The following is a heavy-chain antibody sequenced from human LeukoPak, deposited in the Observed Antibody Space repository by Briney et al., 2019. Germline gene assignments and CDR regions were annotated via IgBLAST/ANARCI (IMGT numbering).Heavy chain of an antibody. D-gene: IGHD3-22*01. Sequence: GGSLRLSCAASGFTFSSYEMNWVRQAPGKGLEWVSYISSSGSTIYYADPVKGRFTISRDNANNSLYLQMNSLRAEDTAVYYCARDDSSFGTSFDIWGQGTMVTVSS. J-gene: IGHJ3*02. CDR3: ARDDSSFGTSFDI. V-gene: IGHV3-48*03. CDR1: GFTFSSYE. CDR2: ISSSGSTI.